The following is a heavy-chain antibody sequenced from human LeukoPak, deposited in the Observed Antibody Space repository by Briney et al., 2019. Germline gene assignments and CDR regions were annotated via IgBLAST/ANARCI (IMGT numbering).Heavy chain of an antibody. CDR1: GYTFTSYD. D-gene: IGHD6-19*01. CDR3: ARARRYSSGQFDY. Sequence: GASVKVSCKASGYTFTSYDFNWVRQATGQRPEWMGWMSPNSGDTGYAQKFQDRVTMTRNTSISTAYMELSSLRSDDTAVYYCARARRYSSGQFDYWGQGTLATVSS. J-gene: IGHJ4*02. V-gene: IGHV1-8*01. CDR2: MSPNSGDT.